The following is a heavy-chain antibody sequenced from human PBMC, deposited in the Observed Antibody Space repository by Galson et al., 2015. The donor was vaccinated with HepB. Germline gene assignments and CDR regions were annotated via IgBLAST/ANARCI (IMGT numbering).Heavy chain of an antibody. Sequence: QVQLQESGPGLVKPSQTLSLTCNVSGGSISSDDYFWSWIRQHPGKGLEWIGYIYNSESTYYNPSLESRVAISVDTSKNQFSLKVISLIAADTAVYYCARETKWAPQYFDYWGQGALVTVSS. V-gene: IGHV4-31*03. CDR2: IYNSEST. CDR1: GGSISSDDYF. J-gene: IGHJ4*02. CDR3: ARETKWAPQYFDY. D-gene: IGHD1-26*01.